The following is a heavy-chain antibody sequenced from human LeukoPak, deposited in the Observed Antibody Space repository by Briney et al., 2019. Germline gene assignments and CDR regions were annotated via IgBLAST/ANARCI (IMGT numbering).Heavy chain of an antibody. J-gene: IGHJ4*02. CDR1: GFPFSSYW. CDR2: IKQDGSEK. V-gene: IGHV3-7*01. Sequence: PGGSLPLSCAASGFPFSSYWMSWVRPAPGKGLEWVANIKQDGSEKYYVDSVKGRFTISRDNAKNSLCLQMNSLRAEDTAVYYCARVRVRGIITYYFDYWGQGTLVTVSS. CDR3: ARVRVRGIITYYFDY. D-gene: IGHD3-10*01.